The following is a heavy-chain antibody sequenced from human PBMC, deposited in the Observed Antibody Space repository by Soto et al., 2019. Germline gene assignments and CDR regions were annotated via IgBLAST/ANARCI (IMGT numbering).Heavy chain of an antibody. V-gene: IGHV4-59*01. CDR1: GGSISSYY. Sequence: PSETLSLTCTVSGGSISSYYWSWIRQPPGKGLEWIGYIYYSGSTNYNPSLKSRVTISVDTSKNQFSLKLSSVTAADTAVYYCARRRGYCSGGSCYNWIDPRGQGTLVTVSS. CDR2: IYYSGST. J-gene: IGHJ5*02. CDR3: ARRRGYCSGGSCYNWIDP. D-gene: IGHD2-15*01.